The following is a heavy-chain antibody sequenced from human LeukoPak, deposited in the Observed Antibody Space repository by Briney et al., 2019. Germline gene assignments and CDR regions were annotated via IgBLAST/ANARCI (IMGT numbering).Heavy chain of an antibody. J-gene: IGHJ5*02. V-gene: IGHV1-69*13. Sequence: SVKVSCKASGGTFSSYAISWVRQAPGQGLEWMGGIIPIFGTANYAQKFQGRVAITADESTSTAYMELSSLRSEDTAVYYCAREAALFYDILTGVWFDPWGQGTLVTVSS. CDR3: AREAALFYDILTGVWFDP. CDR1: GGTFSSYA. D-gene: IGHD3-9*01. CDR2: IIPIFGTA.